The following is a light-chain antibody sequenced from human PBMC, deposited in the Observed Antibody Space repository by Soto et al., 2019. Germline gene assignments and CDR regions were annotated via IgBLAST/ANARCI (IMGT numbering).Light chain of an antibody. CDR2: GTS. CDR1: QSVSSSY. Sequence: EIVLTQSPATLSFSPGERATLTCRTSQSVSSSYLAWFQQRPGRAPRLLIYGTSSRATGIPDRFSGSGSGTVFTLTITRLEPEDFAMYYCQQYGNAPFTFGPGTKVDFK. J-gene: IGKJ3*01. CDR3: QQYGNAPFT. V-gene: IGKV3-20*01.